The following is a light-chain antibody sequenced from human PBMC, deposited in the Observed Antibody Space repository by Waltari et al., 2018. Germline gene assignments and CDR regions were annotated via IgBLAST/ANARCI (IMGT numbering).Light chain of an antibody. CDR1: NIGTYR. Sequence: SYVVTQPPSVSVAPGETATITCGGDNIGTYRVRWYQQKAGQAPVSVIFYDRDRPSGIPDRFSGSNSGNTATLTISRVEAGDEARYYCHVWHPHVDPGVFGTGTEVTVL. CDR3: HVWHPHVDPGV. J-gene: IGLJ1*01. CDR2: YDR. V-gene: IGLV3-21*04.